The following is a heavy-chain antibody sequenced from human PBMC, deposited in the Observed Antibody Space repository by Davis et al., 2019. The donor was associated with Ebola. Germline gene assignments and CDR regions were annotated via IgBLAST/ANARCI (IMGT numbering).Heavy chain of an antibody. CDR3: ARESIGVLGYYYYGMDV. J-gene: IGHJ6*02. Sequence: SVKVSCKASGGTFSSYAISWVRQAPGQGLEWMGGIIPIFGTANYAQKFQGRVTIPADESTSTAYMELSSLRSEDTAVYYCARESIGVLGYYYYGMDVWGQGTTVTVSS. D-gene: IGHD2-8*02. CDR2: IIPIFGTA. V-gene: IGHV1-69*13. CDR1: GGTFSSYA.